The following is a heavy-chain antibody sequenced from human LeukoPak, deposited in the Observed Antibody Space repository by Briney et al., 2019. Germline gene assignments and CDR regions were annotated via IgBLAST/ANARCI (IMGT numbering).Heavy chain of an antibody. D-gene: IGHD3-22*01. J-gene: IGHJ4*02. Sequence: GGSLRLSCAASRFTFSDHYMDWVRQAPGKGLEWVSRTRNKANSYTTEYAPSVKGRFTISRDDSKNSLYLQMTSLKTEDTAVYYCARERGYYYDSSDYWGQGTLVTVSS. CDR2: TRNKANSYTT. CDR1: RFTFSDHY. V-gene: IGHV3-72*01. CDR3: ARERGYYYDSSDY.